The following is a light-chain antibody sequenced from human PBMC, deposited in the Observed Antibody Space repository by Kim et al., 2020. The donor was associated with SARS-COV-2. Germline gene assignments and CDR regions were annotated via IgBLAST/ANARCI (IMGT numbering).Light chain of an antibody. V-gene: IGLV1-44*01. CDR2: SND. J-gene: IGLJ2*01. CDR3: AAWDDSLKAVV. Sequence: QSVLTQPPSASGTPGQRVTISCSGSTSNIGGNNVNWYQQLPGTAPKLLIHSNDHRPSGVPDRLSGSKSGTSASLAISGLQSEDEADYYCAAWDDSLKAVVFGGGTQLTVL. CDR1: TSNIGGNN.